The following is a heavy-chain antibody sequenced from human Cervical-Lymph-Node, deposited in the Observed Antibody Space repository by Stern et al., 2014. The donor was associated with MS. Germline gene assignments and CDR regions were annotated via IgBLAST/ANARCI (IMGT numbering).Heavy chain of an antibody. V-gene: IGHV3-21*01. CDR3: ARLIAAADGYFDY. CDR1: GFTFSSYS. D-gene: IGHD6-13*01. Sequence: EVQLVESGGGLVKPGGSLRLSCAASGFTFSSYSMNWVRQAPGKGLEWVSSISSSSSYIYYADSVKGRFTISRDNAKNSLYLQMNSLRAEDTAVYYCARLIAAADGYFDYWGQGTLVTVSS. CDR2: ISSSSSYI. J-gene: IGHJ4*02.